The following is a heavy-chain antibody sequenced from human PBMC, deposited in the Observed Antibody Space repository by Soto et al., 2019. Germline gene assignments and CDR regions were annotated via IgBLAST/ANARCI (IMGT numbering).Heavy chain of an antibody. D-gene: IGHD3-22*01. V-gene: IGHV3-30-3*01. J-gene: IGHJ4*02. CDR3: ARESLHTYYYDSSGYQGAFDY. CDR2: ISYDGSNK. Sequence: QVQLVESGGGVVQPGRSLRLSCAASGFTFSSYAMHWVRQAPGKGLEWVAVISYDGSNKYYADSVKGRFTISRDNSKNTLYLQMNSLRAEDTAVYYCARESLHTYYYDSSGYQGAFDYWGQGTLVTVSS. CDR1: GFTFSSYA.